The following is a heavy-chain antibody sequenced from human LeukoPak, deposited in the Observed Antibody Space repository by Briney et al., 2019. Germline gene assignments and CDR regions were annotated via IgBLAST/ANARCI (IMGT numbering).Heavy chain of an antibody. D-gene: IGHD2-2*02. V-gene: IGHV3-23*01. J-gene: IGHJ5*02. CDR3: ARDGEDIVVVPAAISYWFDP. CDR1: GFTSNNYA. CDR2: ISGSGDST. Sequence: PGGSLRLSCAASGFTSNNYAMSWVRQAPGKGLEWVSGISGSGDSTYYADSVKGRFTISRDNSKNTLYLQMNSLRAEDTAVYYCARDGEDIVVVPAAISYWFDPWGQGTLVTVSS.